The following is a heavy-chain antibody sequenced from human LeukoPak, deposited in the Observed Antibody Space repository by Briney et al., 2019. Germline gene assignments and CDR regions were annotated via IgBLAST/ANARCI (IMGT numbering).Heavy chain of an antibody. J-gene: IGHJ2*01. CDR3: AREFGGTLLSPVDWYFDL. Sequence: PSETLSLTCTVSSGSISSGSYYWGWIRQPAGKGLEWIGRIYTSGSTNYNPSLKSRVTISVDTSKNQFSLKLSSVTAADTAVYYCAREFGGTLLSPVDWYFDLWGRGTLVTVSS. CDR1: SGSISSGSYY. CDR2: IYTSGST. V-gene: IGHV4-61*02. D-gene: IGHD1-26*01.